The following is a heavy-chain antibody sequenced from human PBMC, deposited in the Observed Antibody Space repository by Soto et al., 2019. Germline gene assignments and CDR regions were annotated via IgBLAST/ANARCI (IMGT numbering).Heavy chain of an antibody. Sequence: GGSLRLSCAASGFTFRDYYMSWIRQAPGKGLEWVSYISSTGSYAKYADSVKGRFTISRDNAKNSLYLQMNSLRAEDTAVYYCARDSSITPRPLDYWGQGTPVTVSS. CDR2: ISSTGSYA. CDR3: ARDSSITPRPLDY. D-gene: IGHD6-6*01. CDR1: GFTFRDYY. J-gene: IGHJ4*02. V-gene: IGHV3-11*06.